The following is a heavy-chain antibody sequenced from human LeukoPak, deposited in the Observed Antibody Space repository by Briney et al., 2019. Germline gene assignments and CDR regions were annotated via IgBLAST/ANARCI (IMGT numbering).Heavy chain of an antibody. Sequence: SETLSLTCAVSGGSISSSNWWSWVRQPPGKGLEWIGYIYHSGSTYYNPSLKSRVTMSVDRSKNQFSLKLSSVTAADTAVYYCATIVVVPAAMRGWFDPWGQGTLVTVSS. V-gene: IGHV4-4*02. J-gene: IGHJ5*02. CDR3: ATIVVVPAAMRGWFDP. CDR2: IYHSGST. CDR1: GGSISSSNW. D-gene: IGHD2-2*01.